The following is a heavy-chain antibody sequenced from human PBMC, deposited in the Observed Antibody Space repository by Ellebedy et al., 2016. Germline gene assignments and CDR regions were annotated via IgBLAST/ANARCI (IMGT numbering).Heavy chain of an antibody. CDR1: GFTFSNFA. CDR3: ARVGVIAAAGASDY. D-gene: IGHD6-13*01. V-gene: IGHV3-11*01. CDR2: ISYSGDIM. J-gene: IGHJ4*02. Sequence: GGSLRLSCATSGFTFSNFAMSWFRQAPGKGPEWVSYISYSGDIMYYADSVKGRFTTSRDNAENSLYLQMNSLRAEDTAVYYCARVGVIAAAGASDYWGQGTLVIVSS.